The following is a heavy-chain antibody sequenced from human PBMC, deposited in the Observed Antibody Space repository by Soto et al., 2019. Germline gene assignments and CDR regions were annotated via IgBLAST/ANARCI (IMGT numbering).Heavy chain of an antibody. CDR1: GGTFSSYA. Sequence: QVQLVQSGAEVKKPGSSVKVSCKASGGTFSSYAISWVRQAPGQGLEWMGGIIPIFGTANYAQKFQGRVKITADESTSTAYMELSSLRSEDTAVYYCARVPSTVTPYYYYYGMDVWGQGTTVTVSS. V-gene: IGHV1-69*01. CDR2: IIPIFGTA. J-gene: IGHJ6*02. D-gene: IGHD4-4*01. CDR3: ARVPSTVTPYYYYYGMDV.